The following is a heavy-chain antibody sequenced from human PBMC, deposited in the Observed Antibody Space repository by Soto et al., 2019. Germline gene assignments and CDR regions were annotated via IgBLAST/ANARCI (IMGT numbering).Heavy chain of an antibody. Sequence: ASVKVSCKASGGTFSSYAISWVRQAPGQGLEWMGGIIPIFGTANYAQKFQGRVTITADESTSTAYMELSSLRSEDTAVYYCARASYCGGDCYLPFDYWGQGTLVTVSS. CDR1: GGTFSSYA. CDR2: IIPIFGTA. D-gene: IGHD2-21*02. V-gene: IGHV1-69*13. CDR3: ARASYCGGDCYLPFDY. J-gene: IGHJ4*02.